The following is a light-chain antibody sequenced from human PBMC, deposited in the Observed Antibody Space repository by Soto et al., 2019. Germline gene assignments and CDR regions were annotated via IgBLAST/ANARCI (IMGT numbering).Light chain of an antibody. CDR3: QQSYSTTWT. CDR2: VAS. CDR1: QYISTY. Sequence: IPITHSPYSLSAAVGDSLTITCRASQYISTYLNWYQQKPGKAPKLLIYVASNLQSGVSSRFSGSGSETDFTLAISSLQPEDFATYSCQQSYSTTWTFGQGTKVDIK. V-gene: IGKV1-39*01. J-gene: IGKJ1*01.